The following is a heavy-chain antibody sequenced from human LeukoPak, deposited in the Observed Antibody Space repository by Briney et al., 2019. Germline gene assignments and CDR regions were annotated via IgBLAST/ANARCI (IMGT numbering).Heavy chain of an antibody. CDR2: IYYSGNT. J-gene: IGHJ4*02. V-gene: IGHV4-39*01. CDR1: GGSISGRWYL. Sequence: SETLSLTCAVSGGSISGRWYLWGWIRQPPGKGLEWIVSIYYSGNTYYDPSLKSRFTISVDTSKTQFSLKLSSVTAADTAVYYCARLNEGIDYRGQGTLVTVSS. D-gene: IGHD2-8*01. CDR3: ARLNEGIDY.